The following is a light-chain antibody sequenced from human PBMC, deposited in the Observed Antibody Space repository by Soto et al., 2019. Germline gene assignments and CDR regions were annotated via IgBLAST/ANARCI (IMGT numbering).Light chain of an antibody. V-gene: IGKV1-5*03. CDR1: QSISTW. Sequence: DIQMTQSPSTLSASVGDRVTITCRASQSISTWLDWYQQKPGKAPKLLIYKASSLESGVPSRFSGSGSGTEFTLIISSLQPDDFATYYCQQYINRWTFGQGTKVEIK. CDR3: QQYINRWT. CDR2: KAS. J-gene: IGKJ1*01.